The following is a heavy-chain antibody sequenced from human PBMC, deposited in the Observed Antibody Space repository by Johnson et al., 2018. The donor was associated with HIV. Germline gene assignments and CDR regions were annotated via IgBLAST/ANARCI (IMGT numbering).Heavy chain of an antibody. D-gene: IGHD6-13*01. CDR3: AKDGGARGSSWYEGVFDI. J-gene: IGHJ3*02. V-gene: IGHV3-7*01. Sequence: MQLVESGGGLVQPGGSLRLSCAGPGFTFRNYWMTWVCLAPGLGLEWVAYIKQDGTEKYYVDSVKGRFPISRDNTKNSLYLQMNNLRAEDTALYYCAKDGGARGSSWYEGVFDIWGQGTMVTVSS. CDR1: GFTFRNYW. CDR2: IKQDGTEK.